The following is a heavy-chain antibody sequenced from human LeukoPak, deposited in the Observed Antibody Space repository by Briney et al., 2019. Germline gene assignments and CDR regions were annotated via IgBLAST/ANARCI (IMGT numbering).Heavy chain of an antibody. CDR3: ARDGTPSYTSGWVYMDA. J-gene: IGHJ6*04. Sequence: GGSLRLSCAASGFTFSSYWMSWVRQAPGKGLEWVANIKQGGSEKYYVDSVKGRFTISRDNAKNSLFLQMNSLRGEDTAVYYCARDGTPSYTSGWVYMDAWGKGTTVTISS. D-gene: IGHD6-19*01. CDR1: GFTFSSYW. CDR2: IKQGGSEK. V-gene: IGHV3-7*01.